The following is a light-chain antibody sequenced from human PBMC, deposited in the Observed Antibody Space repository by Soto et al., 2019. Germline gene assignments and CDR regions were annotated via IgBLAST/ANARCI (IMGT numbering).Light chain of an antibody. Sequence: DIQMTQSPSTLSASVGDRVTITCRASQSISTSLAWYQQKPGKAPKFLIYDASSLESGVPSRFSGSGSGTEFTLTISSLQPDDFASYYCQQYYSDYTFGQGTKVDIK. J-gene: IGKJ2*01. CDR3: QQYYSDYT. CDR1: QSISTS. V-gene: IGKV1-5*01. CDR2: DAS.